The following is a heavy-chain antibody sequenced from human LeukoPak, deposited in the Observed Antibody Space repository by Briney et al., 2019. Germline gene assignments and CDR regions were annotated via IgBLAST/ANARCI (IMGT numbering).Heavy chain of an antibody. CDR1: GGSISSSSYY. CDR2: IYYSGST. CDR3: ARMPLPSWFGELMV. J-gene: IGHJ4*02. V-gene: IGHV4-39*01. D-gene: IGHD3-10*01. Sequence: SETLSLTCTVSGGSISSSSYYWGWIRQPPGKGLEWIGSIYYSGSTYYNPSLKSRVTISVDTSKNQFSLKLSSVTAADTAVYYCARMPLPSWFGELMVWGQGTLVTVSS.